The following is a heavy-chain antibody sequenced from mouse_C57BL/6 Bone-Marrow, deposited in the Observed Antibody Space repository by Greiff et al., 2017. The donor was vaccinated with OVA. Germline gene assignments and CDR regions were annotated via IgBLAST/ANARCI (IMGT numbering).Heavy chain of an antibody. CDR2: ISSGGDYI. CDR3: TSYDYGSMDY. Sequence: EVKLVESGAGLVKPGGSLKLSCAASGFTFSSYAMSWVRQTPEKRLEWVAYISSGGDYIYYADTVKGRFTIYRDNARNTRYLQMSSLKSEDTAMYYCTSYDYGSMDYGGQGASVTVSS. V-gene: IGHV5-9-1*02. D-gene: IGHD2-4*01. CDR1: GFTFSSYA. J-gene: IGHJ4*01.